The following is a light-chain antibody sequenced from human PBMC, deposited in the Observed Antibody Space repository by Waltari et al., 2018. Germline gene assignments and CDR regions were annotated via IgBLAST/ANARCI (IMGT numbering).Light chain of an antibody. CDR3: SSLPRTGTWL. V-gene: IGLV2-14*03. CDR1: SSDSVDYVF. J-gene: IGLJ3*02. Sequence: QSALTQPASVSGSPGQSVTISCTGTSSDSVDYVFVSWFQPHPGKATKLIIFDVTNRPSAVFNLFSGSKPGSTASLTISGLQAEDESDYFCSSLPRTGTWLFGGETKLTVL. CDR2: DVT.